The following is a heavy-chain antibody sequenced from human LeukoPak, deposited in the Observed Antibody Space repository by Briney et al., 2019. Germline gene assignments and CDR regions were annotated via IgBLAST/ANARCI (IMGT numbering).Heavy chain of an antibody. CDR1: GLSFNYYG. CDR2: ISYDGSSK. J-gene: IGHJ4*02. V-gene: IGHV3-30*18. Sequence: GGSLRLSCVASGLSFNYYGMHWVRQAPGKGLEWVAVISYDGSSKYYADSVKGRFTISRDNSKNTLYLQMNSLRAEDTAVYYCAKDGHEHYYGSGSYGDYWGQGTLVTVSS. D-gene: IGHD3-10*01. CDR3: AKDGHEHYYGSGSYGDY.